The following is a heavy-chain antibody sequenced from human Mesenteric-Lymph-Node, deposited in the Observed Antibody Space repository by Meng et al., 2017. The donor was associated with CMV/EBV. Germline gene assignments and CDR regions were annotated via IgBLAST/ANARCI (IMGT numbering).Heavy chain of an antibody. CDR1: GFNFVDYT. D-gene: IGHD3-3*01. Sequence: GGSLRLSCAVSGFNFVDYTIHWVRQGPGKSLEWVSLMSWGDGNTYYADTVKGRFTMSGDKRKNTLYLQMNSLRPEDTALYYCAKDVTHYHLWSGSVGMDVWGRGTTVTVSS. V-gene: IGHV3-43*01. CDR2: MSWGDGNT. CDR3: AKDVTHYHLWSGSVGMDV. J-gene: IGHJ6*02.